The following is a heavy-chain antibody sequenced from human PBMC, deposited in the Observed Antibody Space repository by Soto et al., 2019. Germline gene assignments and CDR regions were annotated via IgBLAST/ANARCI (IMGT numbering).Heavy chain of an antibody. CDR3: ARILRERIAAASDYYYYYMDV. J-gene: IGHJ6*03. V-gene: IGHV2-70*11. CDR1: GFSLSTSGMC. Sequence: SGPTLVNPTQTLTLTCTFSGFSLSTSGMCVSWIRQPPGKALEWLARIDWDDDKYYSTSLKTRLTISKDTSKNQVVLTMTNMDPVDTATYYCARILRERIAAASDYYYYYMDVWGKGTTVTVSS. CDR2: IDWDDDK. D-gene: IGHD6-13*01.